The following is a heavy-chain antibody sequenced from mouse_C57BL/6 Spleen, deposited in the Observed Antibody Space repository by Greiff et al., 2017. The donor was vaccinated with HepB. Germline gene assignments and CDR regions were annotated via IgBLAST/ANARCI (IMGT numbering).Heavy chain of an antibody. D-gene: IGHD1-1*01. CDR3: ASPPDYYGSSPFAY. J-gene: IGHJ3*01. Sequence: VQLQQSGPELVKPGASVKISCKASGYAFSSSWMNWVKQRPGKGLEWIGRIYPGDGDTNYNGKFKDKATLTADKSSSTAYMQLSSLTSEDSAVYFLASPPDYYGSSPFAYWGQGTLVTVSA. V-gene: IGHV1-82*01. CDR1: GYAFSSSW. CDR2: IYPGDGDT.